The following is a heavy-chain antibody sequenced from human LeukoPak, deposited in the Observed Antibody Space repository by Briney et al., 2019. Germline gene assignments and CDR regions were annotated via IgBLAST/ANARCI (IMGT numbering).Heavy chain of an antibody. CDR3: ARAHYDILTGYPYAFDI. Sequence: GSLRLSCAASGFTFSSSAMNWVRQAPGKGLEWIGEINHSGSTNYNPSLKSRVTISVDTSKNQFSLKLSSVTAADTAVYYCARAHYDILTGYPYAFDIWGQGTMVTVSS. CDR1: GFTFSSSA. V-gene: IGHV4-34*01. J-gene: IGHJ3*02. D-gene: IGHD3-9*01. CDR2: INHSGST.